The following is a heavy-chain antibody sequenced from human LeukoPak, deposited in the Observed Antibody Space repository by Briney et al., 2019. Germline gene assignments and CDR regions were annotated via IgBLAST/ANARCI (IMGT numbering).Heavy chain of an antibody. V-gene: IGHV1-2*02. Sequence: ASVKVSCKAAGYTFTGDYMHWVRQAPGQGLEWMGWINPNSGGTNYGQKFQGRVTMTRDTSISKAYMELSRQRSEDKDVYYCERGSINAFDIWGQGTMVTVSS. D-gene: IGHD2/OR15-2a*01. CDR3: ERGSINAFDI. J-gene: IGHJ3*02. CDR1: GYTFTGDY. CDR2: INPNSGGT.